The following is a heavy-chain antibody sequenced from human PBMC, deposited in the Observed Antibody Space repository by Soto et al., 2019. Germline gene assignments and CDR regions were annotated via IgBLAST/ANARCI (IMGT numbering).Heavy chain of an antibody. D-gene: IGHD1-1*01. J-gene: IGHJ2*01. Sequence: QITLKESGPTLMKPTQTLTLTCTFSGFSLSTSGVGVGWIRQPPGKALEWLALIYWDDDKRYSPSLKSRLTITKDTSKNQVVLTMTNMDPVDTATYYCARRRKDVYNSWYFDLWGRGTLVTVSS. V-gene: IGHV2-5*02. CDR3: ARRRKDVYNSWYFDL. CDR2: IYWDDDK. CDR1: GFSLSTSGVG.